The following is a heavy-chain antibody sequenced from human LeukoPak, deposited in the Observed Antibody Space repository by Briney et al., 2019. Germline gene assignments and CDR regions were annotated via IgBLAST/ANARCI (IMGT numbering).Heavy chain of an antibody. CDR2: IYYSGST. D-gene: IGHD3-10*01. J-gene: IGHJ4*02. V-gene: IGHV4-59*08. CDR3: ARNLGPSALDY. CDR1: GGSISSYY. Sequence: SETLSLTCTVSGGSISSYYWSWIRQPPGKGLEWIGYIYYSGSTNYNPSLKSRVTISVDTSKNQFSLKLSSVTAADTAVYYCARNLGPSALDYWGQGTLVTVSS.